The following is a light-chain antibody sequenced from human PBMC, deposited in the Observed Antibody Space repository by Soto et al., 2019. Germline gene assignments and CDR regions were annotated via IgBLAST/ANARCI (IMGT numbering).Light chain of an antibody. J-gene: IGLJ2*01. CDR3: GTWDSSLSHVV. Sequence: QSVLTQPPSVSAAPGQTVTISRSGSSSNIGNNYVSWYQQLPGTAPKLLIYDNNKRPSGIPDRFSGSRSGTSASLGISGLQTGDEADYYCGTWDSSLSHVVFGGGTKLTVL. V-gene: IGLV1-51*01. CDR2: DNN. CDR1: SSNIGNNY.